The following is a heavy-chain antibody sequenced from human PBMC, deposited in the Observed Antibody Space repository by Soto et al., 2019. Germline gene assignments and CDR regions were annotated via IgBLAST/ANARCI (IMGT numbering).Heavy chain of an antibody. V-gene: IGHV3-30*03. D-gene: IGHD3-22*01. Sequence: QVQLVESGGGVVQPGRSLRLTCAASGFIFSGSGMHWVRQAPGKGLEWVALVSNDGIRKYYGDSVKGRFTISRDNAXNTLYLQMNSLRAXXXXXYYCARWVGGSMYDNSGKYDSWGQGTLVTVSS. J-gene: IGHJ5*01. CDR1: GFIFSGSG. CDR2: VSNDGIRK. CDR3: ARWVGGSMYDNSGKYDS.